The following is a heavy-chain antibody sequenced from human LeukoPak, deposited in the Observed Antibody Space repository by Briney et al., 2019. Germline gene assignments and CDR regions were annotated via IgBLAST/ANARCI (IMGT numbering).Heavy chain of an antibody. D-gene: IGHD2-2*02. CDR3: ARGLELGYCSGASCYIWFDP. CDR1: GGSFSGYY. CDR2: INHGGRT. V-gene: IGHV4-34*01. J-gene: IGHJ5*02. Sequence: SETLFLTCVVSGGSFSGYYWSWIRQPPGKGLELIGEINHGGRTNYSPSLKSRVTISVDTSKNQFSLNLSSATAANTAVYYCARGLELGYCSGASCYIWFDPWGEGTLVTVSS.